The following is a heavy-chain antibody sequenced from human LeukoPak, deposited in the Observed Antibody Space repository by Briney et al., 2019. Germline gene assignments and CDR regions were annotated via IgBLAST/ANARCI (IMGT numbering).Heavy chain of an antibody. V-gene: IGHV4-34*01. J-gene: IGHJ4*02. CDR3: ATGNSTFAGY. D-gene: IGHD4-23*01. CDR2: INHNGST. Sequence: SETLSLTCAVYGGSFSGYYWSWIRQPPGKGLEWIGEINHNGSTNYNPSLKSRVTISVDTSKNQFSLKLSSVTAADTAVYYCATGNSTFAGYWGQGTLVTVSS. CDR1: GGSFSGYY.